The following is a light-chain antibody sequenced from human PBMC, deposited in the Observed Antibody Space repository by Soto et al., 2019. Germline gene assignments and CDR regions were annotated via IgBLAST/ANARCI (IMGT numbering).Light chain of an antibody. CDR1: QSVSNY. Sequence: EIVLTQSPATLSLSPGERATLSCRASQSVSNYLAWYRQKPGQAPRLLIYDASTRATGIPARFSGSGFGTDFTLTITSLEPEDFAVYYCQQRSNWPPVFTFGGGTKVEIK. J-gene: IGKJ4*01. V-gene: IGKV3-11*01. CDR3: QQRSNWPPVFT. CDR2: DAS.